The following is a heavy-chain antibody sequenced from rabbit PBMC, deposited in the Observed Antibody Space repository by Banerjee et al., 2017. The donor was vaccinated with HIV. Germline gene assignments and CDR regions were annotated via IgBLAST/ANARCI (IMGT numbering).Heavy chain of an antibody. Sequence: PGGSLTLSCTASRFDFNSYGVSWVRQAPGKGLEWIGYIDPIFATTTYASWVNGRFTISSHNAQNTLYLQLNSLTAADTATYFCVREVAGKFNLWGPGTLVTVS. J-gene: IGHJ4*01. D-gene: IGHD4-1*01. CDR1: RFDFNSYG. CDR2: IDPIFATT. CDR3: VREVAGKFNL. V-gene: IGHV1S7*01.